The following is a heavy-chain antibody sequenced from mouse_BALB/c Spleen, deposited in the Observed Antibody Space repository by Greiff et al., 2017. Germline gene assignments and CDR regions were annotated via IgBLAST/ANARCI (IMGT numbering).Heavy chain of an antibody. D-gene: IGHD3-1*01. CDR2: ILPGSGST. V-gene: IGHV1-9*01. Sequence: VQLKESGAELMKPGASVKISCKATGYTFSSYWIEWVKQRPGHGLEWIGEILPGSGSTNYNEKFKGKATFTADTSSNTAYMQLSSLTSEDSAVYYCARRQLGLRGAMDYWGQGTSVTVSS. CDR1: GYTFSSYW. J-gene: IGHJ4*01. CDR3: ARRQLGLRGAMDY.